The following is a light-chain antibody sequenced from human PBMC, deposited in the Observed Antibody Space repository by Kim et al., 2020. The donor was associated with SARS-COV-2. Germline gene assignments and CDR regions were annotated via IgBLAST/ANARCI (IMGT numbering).Light chain of an antibody. CDR3: TARTTEGTHYA. V-gene: IGLV3-19*01. J-gene: IGLJ1*01. CDR2: GKN. CDR1: SLRSYY. Sequence: SSELTQDPAVSVALGQTVRITCQGDSLRSYYASWYQQKPGQAPVLVIYGKNNRPSGIPTQFLASTSANPAPLTITGAQREVEADFNCTARTTEGTHYAFG.